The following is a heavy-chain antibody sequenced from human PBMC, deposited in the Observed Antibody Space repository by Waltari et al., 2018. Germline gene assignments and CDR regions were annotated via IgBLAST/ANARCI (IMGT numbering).Heavy chain of an antibody. J-gene: IGHJ5*02. CDR3: AREAETAAAGLSLIYNWFDP. V-gene: IGHV1-69*01. CDR2: IIPIFGTA. CDR1: GGTFSSYP. D-gene: IGHD6-13*01. Sequence: QVQLVQSGAEVKKPGSSVKVSCKASGGTFSSYPISWVRQAPGQGLEWMGGIIPIFGTANYAQKFQGRVTITADESTSTAYMELSSLRSEDTAVYYCAREAETAAAGLSLIYNWFDPWGQGTLVTVSS.